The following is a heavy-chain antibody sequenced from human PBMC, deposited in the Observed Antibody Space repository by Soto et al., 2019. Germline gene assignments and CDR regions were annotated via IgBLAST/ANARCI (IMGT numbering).Heavy chain of an antibody. V-gene: IGHV4-59*01. Sequence: SETLSLTCTVSGGSISSYYWSWIRQPPGKGLEWIGYIYYSGSTNYNPSLKSRVTISVDTSKNQFSLKLSSVTAADTAVYYCARVAAAGTGDFDYWGQGTLVTVSS. CDR3: ARVAAAGTGDFDY. CDR1: GGSISSYY. D-gene: IGHD6-13*01. CDR2: IYYSGST. J-gene: IGHJ4*02.